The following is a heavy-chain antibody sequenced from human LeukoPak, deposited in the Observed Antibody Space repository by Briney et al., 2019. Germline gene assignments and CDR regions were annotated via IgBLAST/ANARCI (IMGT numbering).Heavy chain of an antibody. CDR3: ARAHNWNDVGAFDI. D-gene: IGHD1-20*01. V-gene: IGHV1-18*01. CDR2: ISTYNGNT. J-gene: IGHJ3*02. Sequence: ASVKVSCKASGYTFTNYGISWVRQAPGQGLEWMGWISTYNGNTHYAQKLQGRVTMTTDTSTSTAYMELRSLRSDDTAVYYCARAHNWNDVGAFDIWGQGTMVTVSS. CDR1: GYTFTNYG.